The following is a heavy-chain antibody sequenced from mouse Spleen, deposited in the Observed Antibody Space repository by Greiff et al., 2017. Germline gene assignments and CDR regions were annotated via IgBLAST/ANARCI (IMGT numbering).Heavy chain of an antibody. Sequence: VQLQQPGAELVKPGASVKLSCKASGYTFTSYWMHWVKQRPGQGLEWIGMIHPNSGSTNYNEKFKSKATLTVDKSSSTAYMQLSSLTSEDSAVYYCARLIYDWGGFDYWGQGTTLTVSS. CDR2: IHPNSGST. CDR3: ARLIYDWGGFDY. D-gene: IGHD2-3*01. J-gene: IGHJ2*01. V-gene: IGHV1-64*01. CDR1: GYTFTSYW.